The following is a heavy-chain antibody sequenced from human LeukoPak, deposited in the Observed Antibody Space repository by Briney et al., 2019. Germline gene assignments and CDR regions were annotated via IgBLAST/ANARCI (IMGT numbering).Heavy chain of an antibody. V-gene: IGHV3-23*01. CDR1: GFTFSSYA. CDR2: ISGGST. Sequence: GGSLRLSCAASGFTFSSYAMSWVRQAPAKGLEWVSGISGGSTYYADSVKGRFTISRDNSKNTLYLQMNSLRAEDTAVYYCAKDLSYNYGATKDYWGQGTLVTVSS. D-gene: IGHD1-1*01. CDR3: AKDLSYNYGATKDY. J-gene: IGHJ4*02.